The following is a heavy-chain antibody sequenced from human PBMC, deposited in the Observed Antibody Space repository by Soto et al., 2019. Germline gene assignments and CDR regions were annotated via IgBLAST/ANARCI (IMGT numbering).Heavy chain of an antibody. V-gene: IGHV4-59*01. J-gene: IGHJ6*03. CDR1: GGSISSYY. Sequence: SETLSLTCTVSGGSISSYYWSWIRQPPGKGLEWIGYIFYSGSTNYNPSLKSRVTISVDTSKNQFSLKLSSVTAADTAVYYCAREPGIAVAGTYDYYYMDVWGKGTTVTVSS. CDR2: IFYSGST. CDR3: AREPGIAVAGTYDYYYMDV. D-gene: IGHD6-19*01.